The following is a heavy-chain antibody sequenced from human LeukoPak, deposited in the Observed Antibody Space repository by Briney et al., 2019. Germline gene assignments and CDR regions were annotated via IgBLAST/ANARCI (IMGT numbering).Heavy chain of an antibody. J-gene: IGHJ4*02. CDR3: ARIDPLGFFDY. D-gene: IGHD3-10*01. V-gene: IGHV4-59*01. CDR2: LFLSGAT. CDR1: DDLTSKFY. Sequence: PSETLSLNCTVSDDLTSKFYWSWIRQPPGKGLEWIGHLFLSGATNYSPSLKSRLTMSVDTSKMHFSLRLTSVTAADTAVYFCARIDPLGFFDYWGQGMLVTVSS.